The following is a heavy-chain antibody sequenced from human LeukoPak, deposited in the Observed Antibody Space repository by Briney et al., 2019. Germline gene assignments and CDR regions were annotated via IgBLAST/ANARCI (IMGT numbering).Heavy chain of an antibody. Sequence: SETLSLTCAVSGYSISSGYYWGWIRQPPGKGLEWIGSIYHSGSTYYNPSLKSRVTISVDTSKNQFSLKLSSVTAEDTAVYYCARLISGSSGYYHYYYYYYYMDVWGKGTTVTVSS. J-gene: IGHJ6*03. CDR2: IYHSGST. V-gene: IGHV4-38-2*01. CDR1: GYSISSGYY. CDR3: ARLISGSSGYYHYYYYYYYMDV. D-gene: IGHD3-22*01.